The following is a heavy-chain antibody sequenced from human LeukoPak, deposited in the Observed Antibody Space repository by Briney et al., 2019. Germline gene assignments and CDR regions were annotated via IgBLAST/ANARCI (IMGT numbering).Heavy chain of an antibody. V-gene: IGHV3-21*04. CDR3: ARGTRITIFGVVTPAGYNWFDP. J-gene: IGHJ5*02. D-gene: IGHD3-3*01. CDR1: GFTFSSYS. Sequence: KPGGSLRLSCAASGFTFSSYSMNWVRQAPGKGLEWVSSISSSSSYIYYADSVKGRFTISRDNAKNSLYLQMNSLRAEDTAVYYCARGTRITIFGVVTPAGYNWFDPWGQGTLVTVSS. CDR2: ISSSSSYI.